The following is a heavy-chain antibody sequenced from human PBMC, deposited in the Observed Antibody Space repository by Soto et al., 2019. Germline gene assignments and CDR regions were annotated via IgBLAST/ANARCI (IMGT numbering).Heavy chain of an antibody. Sequence: SCAASGCTFGSYWMHWVRQAPVKGLVWVSRINGGSTTYYADSVKGRFTISRDNSKNTLYLQMNSLRAEDTAVYYCAKDKDWSGVYGMDVWGQGTTVTVSS. V-gene: IGHV3-74*01. CDR3: AKDKDWSGVYGMDV. J-gene: IGHJ6*02. CDR2: INGGSTT. CDR1: GCTFGSYW. D-gene: IGHD3-3*01.